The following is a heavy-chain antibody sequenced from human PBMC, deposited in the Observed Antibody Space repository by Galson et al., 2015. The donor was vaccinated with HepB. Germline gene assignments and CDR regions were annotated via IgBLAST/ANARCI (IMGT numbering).Heavy chain of an antibody. CDR1: GGSFSGYY. D-gene: IGHD5-18*01. CDR2: INHSGST. V-gene: IGHV4-34*01. CDR3: ARGRRRHSLRGNWFDP. J-gene: IGHJ5*02. Sequence: LSLTCAVYGGSFSGYYWSWIRQPPGKGLEWIGEINHSGSTNYNPSLKSRVTISVDTSKNQFSLKLSSVTAADTAVYYCARGRRRHSLRGNWFDPWGQGTLVTVSS.